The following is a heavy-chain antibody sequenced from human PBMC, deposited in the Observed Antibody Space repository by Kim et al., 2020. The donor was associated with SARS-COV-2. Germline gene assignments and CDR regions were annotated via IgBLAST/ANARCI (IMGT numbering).Heavy chain of an antibody. V-gene: IGHV5-51*01. CDR2: IYPGDSDT. CDR3: ARQTGFYDSSGYYYFLDY. CDR1: GYSFTSYW. J-gene: IGHJ4*02. Sequence: GGSLKISCKGSGYSFTSYWIGWVRQMPGKGLEWMGIIYPGDSDTRYSPSFQGQVTISADKSISTAYLQWSSLKASDTAMYYCARQTGFYDSSGYYYFLDYWGQGTLVTVSS. D-gene: IGHD3-22*01.